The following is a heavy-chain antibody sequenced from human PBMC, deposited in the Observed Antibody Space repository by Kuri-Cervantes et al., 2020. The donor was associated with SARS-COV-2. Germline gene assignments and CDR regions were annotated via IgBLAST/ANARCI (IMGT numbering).Heavy chain of an antibody. J-gene: IGHJ3*02. D-gene: IGHD2-2*01. V-gene: IGHV1-8*02. CDR1: GYTFTSYD. CDR3: ARAPGRYCSSTSCARGAFDI. Sequence: ASVKVSCKASGYTFTSYDINWVRQATGQGLEWMGWMSPNSGNTGYAQKFQGGVTMTRNTSVSTAYMELSSLRPEDTAVYYCARAPGRYCSSTSCARGAFDIWGQGTMVTVSS. CDR2: MSPNSGNT.